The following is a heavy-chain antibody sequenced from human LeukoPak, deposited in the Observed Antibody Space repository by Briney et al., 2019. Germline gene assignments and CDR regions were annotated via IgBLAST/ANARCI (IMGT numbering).Heavy chain of an antibody. CDR1: GGSSSGYY. Sequence: PSETLSLTCAVYGGSSSGYYWSWIRQPPGKGLEWIGEINHSGSTNYNPSLKSRVTISVDTSKNQFSLKLSSVTAADTAVYYCARGRGWNYIDYWGQGTLVTVSS. CDR3: ARGRGWNYIDY. CDR2: INHSGST. J-gene: IGHJ4*02. V-gene: IGHV4-34*01. D-gene: IGHD6-19*01.